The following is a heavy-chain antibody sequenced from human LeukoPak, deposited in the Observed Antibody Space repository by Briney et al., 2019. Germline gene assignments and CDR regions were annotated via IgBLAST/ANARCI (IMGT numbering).Heavy chain of an antibody. D-gene: IGHD6-19*01. V-gene: IGHV4-59*08. J-gene: IGHJ4*02. Sequence: SETLSLTCTVSGRSFSGYHWSWIRQPPGKGLEWIGFINHDGSANYNPSLNGRVTISLDTSKNQFSLLLSSVTAADTAVYFCATYGGGQGGRGYWGQGTLVTVFS. CDR2: INHDGSA. CDR1: GRSFSGYH. CDR3: ATYGGGQGGRGY.